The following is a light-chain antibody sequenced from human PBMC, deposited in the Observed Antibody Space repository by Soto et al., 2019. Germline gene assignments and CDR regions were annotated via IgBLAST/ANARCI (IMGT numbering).Light chain of an antibody. Sequence: DVVMTRSPLSLPVTRGEPASISCRSTQSLVHSDGNTHLNWFQQRPGQSPRRLICKVSNRDSGVPDRFSGSASGTDFTLKISRVEAEDVGVYYCMQGTHWPYTFGQGTKLEIK. J-gene: IGKJ2*01. CDR2: KVS. V-gene: IGKV2-30*02. CDR3: MQGTHWPYT. CDR1: QSLVHSDGNTH.